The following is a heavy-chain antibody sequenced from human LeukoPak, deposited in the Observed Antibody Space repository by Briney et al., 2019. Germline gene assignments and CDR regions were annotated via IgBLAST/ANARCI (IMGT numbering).Heavy chain of an antibody. CDR3: AKEDIAGNGFPFDS. CDR1: GFTFNIYE. D-gene: IGHD5-12*01. J-gene: IGHJ4*02. Sequence: PGGSLILSCAASGFTFNIYEMNWVRQAPGKGPEWISYISSSGRSIYYADSVKGRFTISRDNAKNSVYLRMNSLRVEDTAIYYCAKEDIAGNGFPFDSWGQGTMVTVSS. CDR2: ISSSGRSI. V-gene: IGHV3-48*03.